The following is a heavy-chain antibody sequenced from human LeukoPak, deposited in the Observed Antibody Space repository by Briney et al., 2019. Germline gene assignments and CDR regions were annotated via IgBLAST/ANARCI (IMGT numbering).Heavy chain of an antibody. D-gene: IGHD3-22*01. CDR3: ARDPGQGGLYDSSGYYY. V-gene: IGHV1-18*01. CDR1: GYTFTSYG. Sequence: ASVKVSCKASGYTFTSYGISWMRQAPGQGLEWMGWISAYNGNTNYAQKLQGRVTMTTDTSTSTAYMELRSLRSDDTAVYYCARDPGQGGLYDSSGYYYWGQGTLVTVSS. J-gene: IGHJ4*02. CDR2: ISAYNGNT.